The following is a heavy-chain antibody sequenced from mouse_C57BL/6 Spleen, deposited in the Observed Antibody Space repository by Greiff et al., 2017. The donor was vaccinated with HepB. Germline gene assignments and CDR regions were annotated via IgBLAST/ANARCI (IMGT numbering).Heavy chain of an antibody. CDR1: GFSLTSYA. CDR3: ARIITTVVATYYYAMDY. J-gene: IGHJ4*01. Sequence: QVQLKESGPGLVAPSQSLSITCTVSGFSLTSYAISWVRQPPGKGLEWLGVIWTGGGTNYNSALKSRLSISKDNSKSQVFLKMNSLQTDDTARYYCARIITTVVATYYYAMDYWGQGTSVTVSS. D-gene: IGHD1-1*01. CDR2: IWTGGGT. V-gene: IGHV2-9-1*01.